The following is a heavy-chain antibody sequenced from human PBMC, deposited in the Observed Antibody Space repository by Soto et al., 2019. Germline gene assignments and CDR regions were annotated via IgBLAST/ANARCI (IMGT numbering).Heavy chain of an antibody. CDR3: ARPTGGHAAGGNYMDV. V-gene: IGHV1-69*02. Sequence: QVHLLQSGSEVKKPGSSVKVSCRASGGSLSSYPVTWVRQAPGQGLEWMGRIIPIVGLTNYAQKFQGRVTITADKSTSTAYMELSSLRSDDTAVYYCARPTGGHAAGGNYMDVWGKGTTVIVSS. J-gene: IGHJ6*03. CDR2: IIPIVGLT. D-gene: IGHD2-8*02. CDR1: GGSLSSYP.